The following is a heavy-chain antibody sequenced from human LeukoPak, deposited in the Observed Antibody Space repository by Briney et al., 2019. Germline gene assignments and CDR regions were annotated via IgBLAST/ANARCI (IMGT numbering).Heavy chain of an antibody. CDR1: GYSISSGYY. V-gene: IGHV4-38-2*02. Sequence: PSETLSLTCTVSGYSISSGYYWGWIRQPPGKGLEWIGSIYHSGSTYYNPSLKSRVTISVDTSKNQFSLKLSSVTAADTAVYYCAGIVVVAATSFDYWGQGTLVTVSS. CDR2: IYHSGST. CDR3: AGIVVVAATSFDY. J-gene: IGHJ4*02. D-gene: IGHD2-15*01.